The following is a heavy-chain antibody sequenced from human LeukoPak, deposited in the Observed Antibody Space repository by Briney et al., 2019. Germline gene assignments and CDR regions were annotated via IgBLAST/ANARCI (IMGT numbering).Heavy chain of an antibody. CDR2: IYYSGST. Sequence: SETLSLTCTVSGGSISSSSYYWGWIRQPPGKGLEWIGSIYYSGSTYYNPSLKSRVTISVDTSKNQFSLELSSVTAADTAVYYCARLIRSGSYPVDYWGQGTLVTVSS. D-gene: IGHD1-26*01. CDR3: ARLIRSGSYPVDY. CDR1: GGSISSSSYY. V-gene: IGHV4-39*01. J-gene: IGHJ4*02.